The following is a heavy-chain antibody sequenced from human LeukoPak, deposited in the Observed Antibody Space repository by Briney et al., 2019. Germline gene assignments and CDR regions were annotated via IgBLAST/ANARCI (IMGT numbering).Heavy chain of an antibody. V-gene: IGHV3-33*08. CDR1: GFPFSSFA. Sequence: QSGGSLRLSCVASGFPFSSFAMSWVRQAPGKGLEWVAVIWFDGGDKYYADSVRGRFTISRDNSNNTVYLQMNSLRAEDTAVYYCARRNREYYFDYWGQGTLVTVSS. CDR2: IWFDGGDK. D-gene: IGHD3-10*01. CDR3: ARRNREYYFDY. J-gene: IGHJ4*02.